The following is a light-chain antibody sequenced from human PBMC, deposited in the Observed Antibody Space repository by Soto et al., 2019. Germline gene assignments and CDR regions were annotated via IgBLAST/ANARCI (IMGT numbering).Light chain of an antibody. CDR1: QSVSSA. CDR3: QHYNSYSEA. CDR2: DAS. J-gene: IGKJ1*01. V-gene: IGKV3-15*01. Sequence: ETVMTQSPATLSVSPGERATLSCRSGQSVSSAFAWYQQKPGLPPRLLIYDASTRATGIPARFSGRGSGTEFTLTSSSLQPDDFATYYCQHYNSYSEAFGQGTKVDIK.